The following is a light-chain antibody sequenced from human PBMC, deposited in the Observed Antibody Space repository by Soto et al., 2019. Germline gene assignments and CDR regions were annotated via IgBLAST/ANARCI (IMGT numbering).Light chain of an antibody. Sequence: IPMTHSPLTLSPSSGARIIITCRASQGIRNDLGWYQQKPGKAPKRLIYAASSLQSGVPSRFSGSGSGTEFTLTISSLQPDDFATYYCQQHNSYPWTFGQGTKVE. V-gene: IGKV1-17*01. CDR2: AAS. CDR1: QGIRND. J-gene: IGKJ1*01. CDR3: QQHNSYPWT.